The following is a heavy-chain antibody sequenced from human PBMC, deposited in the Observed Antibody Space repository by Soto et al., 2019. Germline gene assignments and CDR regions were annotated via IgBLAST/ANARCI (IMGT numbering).Heavy chain of an antibody. J-gene: IGHJ4*02. D-gene: IGHD1-1*01. V-gene: IGHV1-69*06. CDR1: GGTFSSYA. CDR3: VAGGTRWLQSPFDY. CDR2: IIPIFRTA. Sequence: SVKVSCKASGGTFSSYAISWVRQAPGKGLEWMGGIIPIFRTADYAQKFQGRVTVTEDTSTDTAYMELNSLRSEDTAVYYCVAGGTRWLQSPFDYWGQGTLVTVSS.